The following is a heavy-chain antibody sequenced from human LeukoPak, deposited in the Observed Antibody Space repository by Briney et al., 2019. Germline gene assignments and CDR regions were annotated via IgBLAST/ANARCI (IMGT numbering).Heavy chain of an antibody. D-gene: IGHD3-22*01. J-gene: IGHJ4*02. Sequence: GGSLRLSCAASGFTFSSYSMNWVRQAPGKGLEWVSSISSSSSYIYYADSVKGRFTISRDNAKNSLYLQMNSLRAEDTAVYYCAGDGSYYYDSSGMDYWGQGTLVTVSS. V-gene: IGHV3-21*01. CDR2: ISSSSSYI. CDR1: GFTFSSYS. CDR3: AGDGSYYYDSSGMDY.